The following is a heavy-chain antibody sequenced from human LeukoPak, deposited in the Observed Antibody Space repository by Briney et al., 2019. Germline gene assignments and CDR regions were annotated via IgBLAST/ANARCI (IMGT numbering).Heavy chain of an antibody. CDR1: GYTFTSYG. J-gene: IGHJ1*01. CDR3: ATTDFPSWPPRYFQH. V-gene: IGHV1-18*01. D-gene: IGHD2/OR15-2a*01. CDR2: ISGYNGNT. Sequence: ASVKVSCKASGYTFTSYGISWVRQAPGQGLEWMGWISGYNGNTDYTQKFQGRVTMTTDTSTSTAYMELRSLRSDDTAVYYCATTDFPSWPPRYFQHWGQGTLVTVSS.